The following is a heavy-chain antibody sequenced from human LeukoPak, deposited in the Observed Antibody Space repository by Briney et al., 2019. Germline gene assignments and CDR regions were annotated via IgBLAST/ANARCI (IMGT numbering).Heavy chain of an antibody. CDR3: ARDLSVAVNGYFDL. V-gene: IGHV4-4*07. J-gene: IGHJ2*01. Sequence: SETLSLTCTVSGGSISSYYWSWIRQPAGKGLEWIGRIYSSGSTNYNPSLKSRVTMSVDTSKNQFSLKVTSVTAADTAVYYCARDLSVAVNGYFDLWGRGALVTVSS. D-gene: IGHD6-19*01. CDR1: GGSISSYY. CDR2: IYSSGST.